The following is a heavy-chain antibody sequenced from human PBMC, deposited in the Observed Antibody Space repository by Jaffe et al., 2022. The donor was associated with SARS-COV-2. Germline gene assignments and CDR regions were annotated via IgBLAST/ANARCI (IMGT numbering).Heavy chain of an antibody. J-gene: IGHJ5*02. CDR1: GFTFSSYE. V-gene: IGHV3-48*03. Sequence: EVQLVESGGGLVQPGGSLRLSCAASGFTFSSYEMNWVRQAPGKGLEWVSYISSSGSTIYYADSVKGRFTISRDNAKNSLYLQMNSLRAEDTAVYYCARDKQQQLVGGFDPWGQGTLVTVSS. CDR2: ISSSGSTI. CDR3: ARDKQQQLVGGFDP. D-gene: IGHD6-13*01.